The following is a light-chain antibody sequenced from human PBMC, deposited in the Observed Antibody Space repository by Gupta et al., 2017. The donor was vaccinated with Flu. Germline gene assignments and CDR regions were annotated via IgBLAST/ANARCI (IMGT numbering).Light chain of an antibody. Sequence: ICCRSSPSLLNRNVYNYLDWYLQKPGQSPQLLIYVGSNWDSGVPERFSGSGSGTDFTLKISRVEAEDFGAYYCMQVLQTPSTFGRGTKVEIK. CDR2: VGS. V-gene: IGKV2-28*01. CDR3: MQVLQTPST. J-gene: IGKJ4*01. CDR1: PSLLNRNVYNY.